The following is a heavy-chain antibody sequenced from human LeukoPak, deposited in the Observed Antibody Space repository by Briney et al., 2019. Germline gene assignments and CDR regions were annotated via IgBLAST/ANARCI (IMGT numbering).Heavy chain of an antibody. J-gene: IGHJ1*01. CDR1: GGSISSGNW. D-gene: IGHD6-19*01. Sequence: SETLSLTCAVSGGSISSGNWWSWVRQPPGKGLEWIGEIYHSGSTNYNPSLQSRVTISVDKSNNHFSLRLTSVTAADTAVYYCATNGWYCLDHWGQGALVTVSS. CDR3: ATNGWYCLDH. V-gene: IGHV4-4*02. CDR2: IYHSGST.